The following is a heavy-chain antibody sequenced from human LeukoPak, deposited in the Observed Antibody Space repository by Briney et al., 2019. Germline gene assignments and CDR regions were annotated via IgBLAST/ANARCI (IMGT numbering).Heavy chain of an antibody. Sequence: PSGTLSLTCTVSGDPINIYYWSWIRQPPGKGLECIGYIHNSGSTYYNPSLKSRVTLSLDTSKNQFSLKLSSVTAADTAKYYCARVRAFTTPPNLIFHYWGQGTLATVSS. CDR3: ARVRAFTTPPNLIFHY. J-gene: IGHJ4*02. V-gene: IGHV4-59*01. D-gene: IGHD4-11*01. CDR2: IHNSGST. CDR1: GDPINIYY.